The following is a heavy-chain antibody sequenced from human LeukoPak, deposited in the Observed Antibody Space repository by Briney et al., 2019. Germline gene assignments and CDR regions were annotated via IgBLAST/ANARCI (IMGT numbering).Heavy chain of an antibody. V-gene: IGHV5-51*01. Sequence: PGESLKISCKGSGYSFTSYWIGWVRQMPGKGLEWMGIIFPGDSDTRYSPSFQGQVTISADNSINTAFLEWSSLKASDTAMYYCANSYTSGWYYFDYWGQGALVTVSS. D-gene: IGHD6-19*01. J-gene: IGHJ4*02. CDR2: IFPGDSDT. CDR1: GYSFTSYW. CDR3: ANSYTSGWYYFDY.